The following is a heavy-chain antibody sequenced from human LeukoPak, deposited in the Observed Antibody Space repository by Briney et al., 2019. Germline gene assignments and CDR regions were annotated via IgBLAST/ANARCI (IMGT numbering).Heavy chain of an antibody. CDR2: IYTSGST. D-gene: IGHD3-9*01. CDR3: ARDYDILTGSLSDYYYMDV. Sequence: PSETLSLTCTVSGYSINRGYYWGWIRQPAGKGLEWIGRIYTSGSTNYNPSLKSRVTMSVDTSKNQFSLKLSSVTAADTAVYYCARDYDILTGSLSDYYYMDVWGKGTTVTISS. CDR1: GYSINRGYY. V-gene: IGHV4-4*07. J-gene: IGHJ6*03.